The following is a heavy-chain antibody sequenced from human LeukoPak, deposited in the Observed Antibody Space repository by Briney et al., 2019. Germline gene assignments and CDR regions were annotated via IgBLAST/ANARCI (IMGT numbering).Heavy chain of an antibody. D-gene: IGHD2-2*01. CDR2: IYYSGST. J-gene: IGHJ6*02. Sequence: SETLSLTCTVSGGSISSYYWSRIRQPPGKGLEWIGYIYYSGSTNYNPSLKSRVTISVDTSKNQFSLKLSSVTAADTAVYYCAGYCSSTSCPDMQGYYYYGMDVWGQGTTVTVSS. CDR1: GGSISSYY. CDR3: AGYCSSTSCPDMQGYYYYGMDV. V-gene: IGHV4-59*08.